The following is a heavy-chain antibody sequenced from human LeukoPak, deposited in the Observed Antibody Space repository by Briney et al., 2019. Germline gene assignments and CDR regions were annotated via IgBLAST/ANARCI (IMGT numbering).Heavy chain of an antibody. CDR3: ARAVQVTTGGLFDY. J-gene: IGHJ4*02. CDR2: IIPIFDTA. Sequence: ASVKVSCKASRGTFSSYAISWVRQAPGQGLEWMGRIIPIFDTANYAQKFQGRVTITADKSTSTAYMELSSLRSEDTAVYYCARAVQVTTGGLFDYWGQGTLVTVSS. V-gene: IGHV1-69*06. D-gene: IGHD4-17*01. CDR1: RGTFSSYA.